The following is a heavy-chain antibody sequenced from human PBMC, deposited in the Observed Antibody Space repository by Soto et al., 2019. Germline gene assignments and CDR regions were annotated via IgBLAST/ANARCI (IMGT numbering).Heavy chain of an antibody. J-gene: IGHJ4*02. D-gene: IGHD3-22*01. V-gene: IGHV3-30-3*01. CDR2: VSYDGSKQ. Sequence: QVQLVESGGGVVQPGRSLRVSCAASGFSFSNYAMHWVRQAPLKGMEWVAVVSYDGSKQFYADSVEGRFTISRDSSKSTLYLHMDNLRDEHSAVYYCARDRVYYYDNSGYYNFDYWGQGTLVTVSS. CDR1: GFSFSNYA. CDR3: ARDRVYYYDNSGYYNFDY.